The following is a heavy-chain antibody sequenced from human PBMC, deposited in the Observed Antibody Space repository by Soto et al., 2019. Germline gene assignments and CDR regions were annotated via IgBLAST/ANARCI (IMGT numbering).Heavy chain of an antibody. J-gene: IGHJ4*02. V-gene: IGHV3-74*01. CDR1: GFTFSSYW. Sequence: GGSLRLSCAASGFTFSSYWMHWVRQAPGKGLVWVSRINSDGSSTSYADSVKGRFTISRDNAKNTLYLQMNSLRAEDTAVYYCAREIIWFGEPIYDYWGQGTLVTVSS. D-gene: IGHD3-10*01. CDR3: AREIIWFGEPIYDY. CDR2: INSDGSST.